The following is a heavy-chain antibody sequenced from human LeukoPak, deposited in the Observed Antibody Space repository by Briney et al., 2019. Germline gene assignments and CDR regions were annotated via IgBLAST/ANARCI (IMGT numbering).Heavy chain of an antibody. Sequence: SETLSLTCAVYGGSFSGYYWSWVRQPPGKGLEWIGEINHSGSTNYNPSPKSRVTISVDTSKNQFSLKLSSVTAADTAVYYCARSTRFGELLYRTNYYFDYWGQGTLVTVSS. CDR2: INHSGST. CDR1: GGSFSGYY. CDR3: ARSTRFGELLYRTNYYFDY. J-gene: IGHJ4*02. D-gene: IGHD3-10*01. V-gene: IGHV4-34*01.